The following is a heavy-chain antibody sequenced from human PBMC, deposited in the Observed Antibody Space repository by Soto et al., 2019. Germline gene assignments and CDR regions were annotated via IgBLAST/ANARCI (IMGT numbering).Heavy chain of an antibody. CDR3: AKDAYNAAFDV. D-gene: IGHD1-1*01. Sequence: GGSLRLSCATSGFSFNIFGMHWVRQAPGKALEWVGLISKNGDNQYYGDSAKGRFIISRDNPKNSLYLQLHSLRPDDTAVYYCAKDAYNAAFDVWGQGTMVTVS. J-gene: IGHJ3*01. CDR1: GFSFNIFG. CDR2: ISKNGDNQ. V-gene: IGHV3-30*18.